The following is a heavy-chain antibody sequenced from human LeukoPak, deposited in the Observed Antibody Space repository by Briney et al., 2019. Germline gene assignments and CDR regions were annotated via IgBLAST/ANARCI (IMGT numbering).Heavy chain of an antibody. CDR3: ARSSGWCDY. CDR2: LKQDGSEK. D-gene: IGHD6-19*01. CDR1: GFTFSSYW. V-gene: IGHV3-7*01. J-gene: IGHJ4*02. Sequence: PGGSLRPSCAASGFTFSSYWMSWVRQAPGKGLEWVANLKQDGSEKYYVDSVKGRFAISRDNAKNSLYLQMDSLRAEDTAVYYCARSSGWCDYWGQGALVTVSS.